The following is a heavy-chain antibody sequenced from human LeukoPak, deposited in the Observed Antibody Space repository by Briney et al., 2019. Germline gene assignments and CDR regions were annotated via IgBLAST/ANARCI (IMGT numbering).Heavy chain of an antibody. CDR3: ARDGWDYDAFDI. CDR1: GYSISSGYY. CDR2: IYHSGST. Sequence: PSEALSLTCAVSGYSISSGYYWGWIRQPSGKGLEWIGSIYHSGSTYYNPSLKSRVTISVDTSKNQFSLKLSSVTAADTAVYYCARDGWDYDAFDIWGQGTMVTVSS. J-gene: IGHJ3*02. D-gene: IGHD1-26*01. V-gene: IGHV4-38-2*02.